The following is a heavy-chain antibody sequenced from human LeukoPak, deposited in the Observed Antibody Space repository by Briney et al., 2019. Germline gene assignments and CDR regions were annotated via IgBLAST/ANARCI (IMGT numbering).Heavy chain of an antibody. CDR1: GFTFNNAW. D-gene: IGHD6-13*01. J-gene: IGHJ4*02. CDR2: IKSRTEGGTT. V-gene: IGHV3-15*01. CDR3: AKDFFGSSWPYYFDY. Sequence: GGSLRLSCAASGFTFNNAWMNWVRQAPGKGLEWVGRIKSRTEGGTTDYAAPVKGRFTISRDNSKNTLFLQMSSLSAEDTALYYCAKDFFGSSWPYYFDYWGQGTLVTVSS.